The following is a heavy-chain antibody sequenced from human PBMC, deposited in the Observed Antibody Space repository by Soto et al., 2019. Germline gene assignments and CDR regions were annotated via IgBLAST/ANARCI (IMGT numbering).Heavy chain of an antibody. CDR2: IYYTGAA. CDR1: GGSIDTGGFY. V-gene: IGHV4-31*03. J-gene: IGHJ4*02. Sequence: QVQLQESGPGLVKPSQTLTLTCSVSGGSIDTGGFYWSWARQLPGKGLQWIGYIYYTGAAYYNPALKSRVVISLDTSANQFSLSLTSLSAAVTAVYYCASGTSNDISFVSLGQGRLVTVSS. CDR3: ASGTSNDISFVS. D-gene: IGHD2-8*01.